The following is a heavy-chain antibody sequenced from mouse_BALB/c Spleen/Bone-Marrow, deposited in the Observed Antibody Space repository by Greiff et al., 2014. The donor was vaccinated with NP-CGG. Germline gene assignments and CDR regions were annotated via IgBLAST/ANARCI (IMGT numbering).Heavy chain of an antibody. V-gene: IGHV1-62-2*01. CDR2: FYPGSXXX. D-gene: IGHD1-1*01. CDR3: ARHEDRXRAWFXX. Sequence: VQLQQSGAELVKPGASVKLSCKASGYTFTEYIIHWVKQRSGQGLEWIGWFYPGSXXXXXXXXXXXXXXXXXXKSXSTVYMELSRLTSEDSAVYFCARHEDRXRAWFXXWGQGTLVTVSA. CDR1: GYTFTEYI. J-gene: IGHJ3*01.